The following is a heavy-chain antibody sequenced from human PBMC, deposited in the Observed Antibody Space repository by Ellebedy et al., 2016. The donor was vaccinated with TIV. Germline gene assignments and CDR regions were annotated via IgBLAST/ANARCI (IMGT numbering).Heavy chain of an antibody. Sequence: SETLSLXXTVSGGSISSYYWSWIRQPPGKGLEWIGYIYYSGSTNYNPSLKSRVTISVDTSKNQFSLKLSSVTAADTAVYYCARGVVRGVISLRGFDPWGQGTLVTVSS. V-gene: IGHV4-59*12. CDR3: ARGVVRGVISLRGFDP. CDR1: GGSISSYY. D-gene: IGHD3-10*01. CDR2: IYYSGST. J-gene: IGHJ5*02.